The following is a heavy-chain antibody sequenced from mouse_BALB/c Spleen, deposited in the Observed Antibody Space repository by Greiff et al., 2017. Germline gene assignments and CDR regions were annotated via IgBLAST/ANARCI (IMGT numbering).Heavy chain of an antibody. CDR1: GFTFSDYY. V-gene: IGHV5-4*02. J-gene: IGHJ2*01. Sequence: EVMLVESGGGLVKPGGSLKLSCAASGFTFSDYYMYWVRQNPEKRLEWVATISDGGSYTYYPDSVKGRFTISRDNAKNNLYLQMSSLKSEDTAMYYCAREGGDYEYWGQGTTLTVSS. CDR3: AREGGDYEY. D-gene: IGHD2-4*01. CDR2: ISDGGSYT.